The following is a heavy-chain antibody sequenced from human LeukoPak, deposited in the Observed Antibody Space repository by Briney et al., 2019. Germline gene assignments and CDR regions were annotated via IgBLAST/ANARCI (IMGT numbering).Heavy chain of an antibody. CDR1: GFTFSSYG. CDR2: IRYDGSNK. V-gene: IGHV3-30*02. J-gene: IGHJ3*02. D-gene: IGHD4-23*01. CDR3: ASEGYGGNSDAFDI. Sequence: PGGSLRLSCAASGFTFSSYGMYWVRQAPGKGLEWVAFIRYDGSNKYYADSVKGRFTISRDNAKNSLYLQMNSLRAEDTAVYYCASEGYGGNSDAFDIWGQGTMVTVS.